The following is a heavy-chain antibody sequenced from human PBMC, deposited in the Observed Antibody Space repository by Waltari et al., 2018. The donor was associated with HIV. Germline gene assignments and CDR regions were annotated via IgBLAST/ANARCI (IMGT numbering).Heavy chain of an antibody. CDR3: ARVPSMKPRGGTFHA. Sequence: QVQLQQWGAGLLKPSETLSLTCAVYGGSFSGYYWSWIPQPPGKGLEWIGEINDGGTTHINPSLKSRFSMSVDTAKNQFSLKLSAVTAADSGVYFCARVPSMKPRGGTFHAWGQGTMVTVSS. CDR2: INDGGTT. V-gene: IGHV4-34*02. D-gene: IGHD3-22*01. CDR1: GGSFSGYY. J-gene: IGHJ3*01.